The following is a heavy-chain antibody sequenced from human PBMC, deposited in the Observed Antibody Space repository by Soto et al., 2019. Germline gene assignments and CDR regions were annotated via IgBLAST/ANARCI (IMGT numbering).Heavy chain of an antibody. CDR2: ISGSGGST. D-gene: IGHD6-13*01. V-gene: IGHV3-23*01. CDR3: AKVGYSSSSFGMDV. J-gene: IGHJ6*02. Sequence: EVQLLESGGGLVQPGGSLRLSCAASGFTFSSYAMSWVRQAPGKGLEWVSAISGSGGSTYYADSVKGRFTISRDNSKNTLYLQMNSLRAEDTAIYYCAKVGYSSSSFGMDVWGQGTTVTVSS. CDR1: GFTFSSYA.